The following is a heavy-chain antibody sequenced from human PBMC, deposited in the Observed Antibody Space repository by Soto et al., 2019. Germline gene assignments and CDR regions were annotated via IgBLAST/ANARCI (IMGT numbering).Heavy chain of an antibody. CDR2: INHSGST. D-gene: IGHD3-10*01. V-gene: IGHV4-34*01. J-gene: IGHJ6*03. CDR3: ARGVLWFGAFILNYMDV. CDR1: GGSFSGYY. Sequence: QVQLQQWGAGLLKPSETLSLTCAVSGGSFSGYYWSWIRQPPGKGLEWIGEINHSGSTNYNPSLKSRVTRSVDTSKNQFSLKLSSVTAADTAVYYCARGVLWFGAFILNYMDVWGKGTTVTVSS.